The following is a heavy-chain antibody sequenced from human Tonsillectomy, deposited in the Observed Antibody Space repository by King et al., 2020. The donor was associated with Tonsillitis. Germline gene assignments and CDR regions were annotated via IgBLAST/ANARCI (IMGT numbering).Heavy chain of an antibody. V-gene: IGHV4-39*01. Sequence: QLQESGPGLVKPSETLSLTCTVSGGSISSSSYYWGWIRQPPGKGLEWIGSIYYSGSTYYNPSLKSRVTLSVDTSKNQFSLKLGSVTAADTAVYYCARQGYDFWSGYLGWFDPWGQGTLVTVSS. D-gene: IGHD3-3*01. CDR3: ARQGYDFWSGYLGWFDP. CDR1: GGSISSSSYY. J-gene: IGHJ5*02. CDR2: IYYSGST.